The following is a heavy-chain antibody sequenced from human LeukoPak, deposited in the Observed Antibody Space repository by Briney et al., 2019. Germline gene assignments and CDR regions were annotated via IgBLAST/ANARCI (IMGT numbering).Heavy chain of an antibody. CDR2: IKQDGSEK. CDR3: ARLYVERRCFDC. D-gene: IGHD1-1*01. CDR1: GFTFSTYW. Sequence: GGSLRLSCAASGFTFSTYWMTWVRQAPGKGLEWVANIKQDGSEKYYVGSVKGRFTISRDNAKNSLYLQMTSLRAEDTAVYYCARLYVERRCFDCWGRGTLVTVSS. V-gene: IGHV3-7*01. J-gene: IGHJ4*02.